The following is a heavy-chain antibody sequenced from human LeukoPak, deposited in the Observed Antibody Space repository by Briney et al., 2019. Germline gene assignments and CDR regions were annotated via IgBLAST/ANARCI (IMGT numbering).Heavy chain of an antibody. Sequence: SETLSLTCTVSSGSISSSTYYWGWIRQPAGKGLEWIGRIYTSGSTNYNPSLKSRVTISVDTSKNQFSLKLSSVTAADTAVYYCARAAAGRLYYYYYYYMDVWGKGTTVTISS. CDR2: IYTSGST. D-gene: IGHD6-13*01. V-gene: IGHV4-61*02. J-gene: IGHJ6*03. CDR1: SGSISSSTYY. CDR3: ARAAAGRLYYYYYYYMDV.